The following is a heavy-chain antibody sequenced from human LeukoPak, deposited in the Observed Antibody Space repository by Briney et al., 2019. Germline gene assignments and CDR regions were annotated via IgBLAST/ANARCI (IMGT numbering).Heavy chain of an antibody. J-gene: IGHJ4*02. Sequence: GGSLRLSCAASGFTYSHCGMHWVRQAPGKGLEWVAVIWSDATEKYYGDAVKGRFTISRDNSRNTLYLQMNSLRAEDTAVYYCAKDAQRGFDYSNSLEYWGQGTLVTVSS. CDR3: AKDAQRGFDYSNSLEY. V-gene: IGHV3-33*06. CDR2: IWSDATEK. CDR1: GFTYSHCG. D-gene: IGHD4-11*01.